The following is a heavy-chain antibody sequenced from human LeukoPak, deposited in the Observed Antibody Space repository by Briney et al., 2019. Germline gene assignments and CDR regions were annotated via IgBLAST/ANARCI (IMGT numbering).Heavy chain of an antibody. Sequence: GGSLRLSCAASGFTFSSYEMNWVRQASGKGLEWVSYISSSGSTIYYADSVKGRFTISRDNAKNSLYLQMNSLRAEDTAVYYCAREMGSSWYVPDYGMDVWGQGTTVTVSS. D-gene: IGHD6-13*01. V-gene: IGHV3-48*03. CDR2: ISSSGSTI. CDR1: GFTFSSYE. J-gene: IGHJ6*02. CDR3: AREMGSSWYVPDYGMDV.